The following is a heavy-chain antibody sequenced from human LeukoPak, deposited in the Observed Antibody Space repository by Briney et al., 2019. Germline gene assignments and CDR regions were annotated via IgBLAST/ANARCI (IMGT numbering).Heavy chain of an antibody. Sequence: ASVKVSCKASEYTFTGYFMHWVRQAPGQGLEWMGWINRNSGGTNYAQKFQGRVTMTRDTSISTVYMELSSLRSDDTAVYYCATGDDYFDYWGQGTLVTVSS. CDR1: EYTFTGYF. CDR3: ATGDDYFDY. V-gene: IGHV1-2*02. CDR2: INRNSGGT. D-gene: IGHD4-17*01. J-gene: IGHJ4*02.